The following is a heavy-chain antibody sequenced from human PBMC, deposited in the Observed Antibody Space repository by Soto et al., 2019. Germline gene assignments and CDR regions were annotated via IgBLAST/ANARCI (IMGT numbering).Heavy chain of an antibody. Sequence: PGGSLRLSCVASGFTFTTYAMSWVRQAPGKGLEWVSTVGGSGGGTDYADSVTGRFTVSRDNSKNTVYLQMNSLRAEDTAVYYCSKSVSRWYIDYWGQGSLVTVYS. V-gene: IGHV3-23*01. CDR2: VGGSGGGT. CDR3: SKSVSRWYIDY. J-gene: IGHJ4*02. D-gene: IGHD2-8*01. CDR1: GFTFTTYA.